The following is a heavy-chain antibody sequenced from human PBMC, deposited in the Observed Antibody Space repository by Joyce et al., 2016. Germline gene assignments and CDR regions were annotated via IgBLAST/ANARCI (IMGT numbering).Heavy chain of an antibody. J-gene: IGHJ4*02. CDR2: ISYDGIYK. Sequence: QVQLVESGGGVVQPGRSLRLSCAASGLTLSNYGVHWVRQGPGKGVEWVAVISYDGIYKYYADYVKGRFTISRDNSKNTVFLEMNSLRTEDTAVYYGAKILTATYSSGWFLDYWGQGTLVTVSS. CDR3: AKILTATYSSGWFLDY. D-gene: IGHD6-25*01. V-gene: IGHV3-30*18. CDR1: GLTLSNYG.